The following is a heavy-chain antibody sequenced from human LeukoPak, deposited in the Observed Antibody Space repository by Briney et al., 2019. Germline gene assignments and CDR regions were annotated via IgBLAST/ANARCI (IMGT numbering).Heavy chain of an antibody. Sequence: ASVKVSCKASGYTFTSYGISWVRQAPGQGREWMGIINPSGGSTSYAQKFQGRVTMTRDMSTSTVYMELSRLRSEDTAVYYCARDGSGRYCSSTSCPNTNLYYYYYMDVWGKGTTVTVSS. D-gene: IGHD2-2*01. CDR3: ARDGSGRYCSSTSCPNTNLYYYYYMDV. CDR2: INPSGGST. V-gene: IGHV1-46*01. J-gene: IGHJ6*03. CDR1: GYTFTSYG.